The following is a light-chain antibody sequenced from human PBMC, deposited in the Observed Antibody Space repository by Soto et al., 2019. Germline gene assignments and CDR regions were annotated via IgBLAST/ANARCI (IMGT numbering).Light chain of an antibody. V-gene: IGKV3-20*01. J-gene: IGKJ2*01. CDR3: QQYGCSPPYT. CDR1: QSVSSRY. Sequence: EIVLTQSPGTLSLSPGERATLSCRASQSVSSRYLAWYQQKPGQAPRLLMYGASSRATGIPDRFSGSGSGTDFPLTISRLEPEDFAVYYCQQYGCSPPYTFGQGTKLEIK. CDR2: GAS.